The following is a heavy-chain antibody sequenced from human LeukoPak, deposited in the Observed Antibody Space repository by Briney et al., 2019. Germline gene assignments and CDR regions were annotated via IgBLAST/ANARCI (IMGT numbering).Heavy chain of an antibody. J-gene: IGHJ6*02. D-gene: IGHD4-17*01. Sequence: ASVTASCTASGYTFTGYYMHWVRQAPAQGLEWMGRINPNSGGTNYAQKFQGRVTMTRDTSISTAYMELSRQRSDDTAVYYSARDALGYGDYFFNYGMDVWGQGTTVTVSS. CDR1: GYTFTGYY. CDR3: ARDALGYGDYFFNYGMDV. CDR2: INPNSGGT. V-gene: IGHV1-2*06.